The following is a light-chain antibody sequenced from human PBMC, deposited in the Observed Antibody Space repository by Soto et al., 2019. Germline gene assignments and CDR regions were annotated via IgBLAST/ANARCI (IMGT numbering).Light chain of an antibody. CDR3: QQYSDYSGT. V-gene: IGKV1-5*01. Sequence: DIQMTQSPSSLSASVGDRVTITCRASQRSRSSLAWYQQRPGKAPKLLIYDASSLETGVPSRFSGSGSGTDFTLTISSLQPDDFATYYCQQYSDYSGTFAQGTKVDIK. J-gene: IGKJ1*01. CDR1: QRSRSS. CDR2: DAS.